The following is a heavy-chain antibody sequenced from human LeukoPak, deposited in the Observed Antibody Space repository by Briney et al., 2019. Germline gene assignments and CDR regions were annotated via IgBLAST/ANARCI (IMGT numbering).Heavy chain of an antibody. CDR2: IYYSGST. D-gene: IGHD3-3*01. CDR1: GGSLTSSTYY. J-gene: IGHJ5*02. Sequence: SETPSLTCTVSGGSLTSSTYYWGWIRHPPRKGLEWMGSIYYSGSTYYHPSLKSRVTISVDPSKNQYSLKLSSVTAADTAVYYCARDSGPRGLEWLLLRRYGWNWFDPWGQGTLVTVSS. V-gene: IGHV4-39*07. CDR3: ARDSGPRGLEWLLLRRYGWNWFDP.